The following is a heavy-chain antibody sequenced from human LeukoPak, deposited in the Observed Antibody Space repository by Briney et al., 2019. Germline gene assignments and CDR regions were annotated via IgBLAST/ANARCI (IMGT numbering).Heavy chain of an antibody. CDR1: GFTFRNFA. CDR3: AKDGQSFNSMYDYFNS. D-gene: IGHD2-8*01. CDR2: IGGGDT. Sequence: GGSLRLSCSASGFTFRNFAISWVRQAPGKGLEWVSSIGGGDTHYADSVKGRFTISRDDSRSTVDLQMSSLRAEDTAVYYCAKDGQSFNSMYDYFNSWGQGTLVTVSS. J-gene: IGHJ4*02. V-gene: IGHV3-23*01.